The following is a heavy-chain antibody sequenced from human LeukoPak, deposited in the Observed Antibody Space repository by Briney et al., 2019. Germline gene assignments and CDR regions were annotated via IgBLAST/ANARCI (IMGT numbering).Heavy chain of an antibody. J-gene: IGHJ4*02. V-gene: IGHV1-24*01. CDR3: ATVGYDSSGPYFDY. CDR1: GYTLTELS. CDR2: FDPEDGET. D-gene: IGHD3-22*01. Sequence: ASVKVSCKVSGYTLTELSMHWVRQAPGKGLEWMGGFDPEDGETIYAQEFQGRVTMTEDTSTDTAYMELSSLRSEDTAVYYCATVGYDSSGPYFDYWGQGTLVTVSS.